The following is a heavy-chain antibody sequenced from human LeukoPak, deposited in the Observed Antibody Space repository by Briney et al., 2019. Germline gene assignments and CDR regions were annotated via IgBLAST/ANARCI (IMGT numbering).Heavy chain of an antibody. CDR1: GGSTINYY. J-gene: IGHJ6*02. CDR3: APLGYCSGGSCPSHYGMDV. V-gene: IGHV4-59*12. Sequence: PSETLSLTCTVSGGSTINYYWNWIRQPPGKGLEWIGYIYYSGNTNYNPSLKSRVTISVDTSKNQFSLKLSSVTAADTAVYYCAPLGYCSGGSCPSHYGMDVWGQGTTVTVSS. CDR2: IYYSGNT. D-gene: IGHD2-15*01.